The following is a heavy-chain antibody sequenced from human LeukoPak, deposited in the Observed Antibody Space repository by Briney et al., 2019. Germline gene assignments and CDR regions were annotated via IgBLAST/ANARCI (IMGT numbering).Heavy chain of an antibody. J-gene: IGHJ6*03. Sequence: SVKVSCKASGGTFSSYAISWVRQAPGQGLEWMGGIIPIFGTANYAQKFQGRVTITTGESTSTAYMELSSLRSEDTAVYYCAAMTTVSENYYYYYMDVWGKGTTVTVSS. CDR2: IIPIFGTA. CDR1: GGTFSSYA. D-gene: IGHD4-11*01. CDR3: AAMTTVSENYYYYYMDV. V-gene: IGHV1-69*05.